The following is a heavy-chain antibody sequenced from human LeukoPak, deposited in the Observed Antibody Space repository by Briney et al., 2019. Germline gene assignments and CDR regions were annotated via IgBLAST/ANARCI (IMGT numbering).Heavy chain of an antibody. V-gene: IGHV3-74*03. D-gene: IGHD6-6*01. CDR1: GFTFRNHW. CDR3: ARDQRVTGRPDIDY. Sequence: PGGSLRLSCAASGFTFRNHWMHWVRQTPGKGLVWVSRISSGGSSTTYADSVKGRFTISRDNAKNTLYLQMNNLRAEDTAMYYCARDQRVTGRPDIDYWGQGTLAIVSS. CDR2: ISSGGSST. J-gene: IGHJ4*02.